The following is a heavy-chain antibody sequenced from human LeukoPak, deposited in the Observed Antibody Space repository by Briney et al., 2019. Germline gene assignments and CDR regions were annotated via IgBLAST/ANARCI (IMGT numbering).Heavy chain of an antibody. D-gene: IGHD1-26*01. J-gene: IGHJ4*02. V-gene: IGHV4-39*01. CDR1: GGSVSSSSYY. CDR3: ARWELLAYYYFDY. CDR2: IYYDGST. Sequence: PSETLSLTCTVSGGSVSSSSYYWGWIRQPPGKGLEWIGSIYYDGSTYYNPSLKSRVTISVDTSKNQFSLKLTSVTAADTAVYYCARWELLAYYYFDYWGQGTLVTVSS.